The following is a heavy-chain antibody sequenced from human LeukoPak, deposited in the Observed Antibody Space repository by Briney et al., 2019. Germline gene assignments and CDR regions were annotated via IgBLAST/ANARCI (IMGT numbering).Heavy chain of an antibody. D-gene: IGHD6-13*01. CDR3: ARGRYSSSWYNYYYMDV. V-gene: IGHV3-20*04. Sequence: GGSLRLSCAASGFTFDDYGMSWVRQAPGKGLEWVSGINWNGGSTGYADSVKGRFTISRDNAKNSLYLQMNSLRAEDTAVYYCARGRYSSSWYNYYYMDVWGKGTTVTISS. CDR2: INWNGGST. J-gene: IGHJ6*03. CDR1: GFTFDDYG.